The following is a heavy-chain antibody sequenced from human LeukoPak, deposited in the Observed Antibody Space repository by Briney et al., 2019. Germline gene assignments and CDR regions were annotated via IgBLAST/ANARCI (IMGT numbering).Heavy chain of an antibody. CDR1: GGSFSGYY. J-gene: IGHJ4*02. D-gene: IGHD3-22*01. CDR3: ARVRIVHDSSRRAYYFDY. CDR2: INHSRST. V-gene: IGHV4-34*01. Sequence: SETLFLTCAVYGGSFSGYYWSWSRHPPGRVLEWIGVINHSRSTNYNPSLKSRVIVSRDKSKDKFSLQMNSVTAADTAVYYCARVRIVHDSSRRAYYFDYWGQGTLVTVSS.